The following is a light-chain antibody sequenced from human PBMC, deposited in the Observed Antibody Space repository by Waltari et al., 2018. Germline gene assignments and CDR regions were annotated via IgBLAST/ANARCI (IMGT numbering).Light chain of an antibody. V-gene: IGKV3-11*01. Sequence: DIVLTQSPATLSFSPGERATLSCRASQSVSSYLAWYHQKPGQAPRLLISDASNRATCIPARFSGSGSGTDFTLTISSLEPEDFAVYYCQQRSNWITFGQGTRLEIK. CDR3: QQRSNWIT. J-gene: IGKJ5*01. CDR2: DAS. CDR1: QSVSSY.